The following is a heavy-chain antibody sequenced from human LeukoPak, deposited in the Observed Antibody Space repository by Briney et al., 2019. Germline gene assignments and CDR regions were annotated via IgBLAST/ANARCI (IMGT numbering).Heavy chain of an antibody. CDR2: ISGSGGST. CDR3: AKDRYYDFWSGYLFDY. CDR1: GFTFSSYA. V-gene: IGHV3-23*01. D-gene: IGHD3-3*01. J-gene: IGHJ4*02. Sequence: PGGSLRLSCAASGFTFSSYAMSWVRQAPGKGLEWVSAISGSGGSTYYADSVKGRFTISRDNSKNTLYLQMNSLRAEDTAVYYCAKDRYYDFWSGYLFDYWGQGTLVTVSS.